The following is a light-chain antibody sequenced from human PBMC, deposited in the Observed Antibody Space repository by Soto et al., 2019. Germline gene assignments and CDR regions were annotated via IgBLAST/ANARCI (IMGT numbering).Light chain of an antibody. CDR2: ANS. V-gene: IGLV1-44*01. CDR1: SSNIESNT. Sequence: QSVLTQPPSASGTPGQRVTISCSGSSSNIESNTVNWYQQVPGTAPKLLIYANSQRPSGVPDRFSDSKSGTSASLAISGLQSEDEADYYCAAWDDSLNRPVFGGGTKLTVL. J-gene: IGLJ3*02. CDR3: AAWDDSLNRPV.